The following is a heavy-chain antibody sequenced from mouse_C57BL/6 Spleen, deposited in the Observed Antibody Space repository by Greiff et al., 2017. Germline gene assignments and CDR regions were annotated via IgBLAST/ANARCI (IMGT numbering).Heavy chain of an antibody. CDR3: ASGGGGSSPFAY. CDR1: GFSLTSYG. J-gene: IGHJ3*01. Sequence: QVQLQQSGPGLVAPSQSLSITCTVSGFSLTSYGVDWVRQSPGKGLEWLGVIWGVGSTNYNSALKSRLSISKDNSKSQVFLKMNSLQTNDTAMYYCASGGGGSSPFAYWGQGTLVTVSA. CDR2: IWGVGST. D-gene: IGHD1-1*01. V-gene: IGHV2-6*01.